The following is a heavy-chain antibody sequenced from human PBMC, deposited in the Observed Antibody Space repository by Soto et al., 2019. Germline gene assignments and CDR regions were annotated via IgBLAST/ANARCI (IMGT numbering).Heavy chain of an antibody. CDR3: ARRGYSYGHQNYYYYGMDV. D-gene: IGHD5-18*01. V-gene: IGHV1-2*04. J-gene: IGHJ6*02. CDR2: INPNSGGT. CDR1: GYTFTGYY. Sequence: ASVKVSCKAFGYTFTGYYMHWVRQAPGQGLEWMGWINPNSGGTNYAQKFQGWVTMTRDTSISTAYMELSRLRSDDTAVYYCARRGYSYGHQNYYYYGMDVWGQGTTVTVSS.